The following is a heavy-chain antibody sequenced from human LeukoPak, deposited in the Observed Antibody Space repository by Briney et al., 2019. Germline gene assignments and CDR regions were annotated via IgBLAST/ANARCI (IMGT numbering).Heavy chain of an antibody. V-gene: IGHV3-33*01. CDR2: IWYDGSNK. D-gene: IGHD3-10*01. CDR3: ARRRITMVRGVRVYYYYGMDV. Sequence: PGGSLRLSCAASGFTFSSYGMHWVRQAPGKGLERVAVIWYDGSNKYYADSVKGRFTISRDNSKNTLYLQMNSLRAEDTAVYYCARRRITMVRGVRVYYYYGMDVWGQGTTVTVSS. J-gene: IGHJ6*02. CDR1: GFTFSSYG.